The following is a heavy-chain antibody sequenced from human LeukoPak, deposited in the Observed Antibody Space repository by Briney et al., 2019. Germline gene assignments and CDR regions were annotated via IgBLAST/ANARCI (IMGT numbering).Heavy chain of an antibody. CDR2: ISSSSSYI. V-gene: IGHV3-21*01. CDR1: GFTFSSYS. D-gene: IGHD6-13*01. CDR3: AIMIAAAHRE. J-gene: IGHJ4*02. Sequence: GGSLRLSCAASGFTFSSYSMNWVRQAPGKGLEWVSSISSSSSYIYYADLVKGRFTISRDNAKNSLYLQMNSLRAEDTAVYYCAIMIAAAHREWGQGTLVTVSS.